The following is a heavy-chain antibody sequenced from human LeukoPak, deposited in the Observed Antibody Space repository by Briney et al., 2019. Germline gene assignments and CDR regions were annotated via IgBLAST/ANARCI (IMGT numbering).Heavy chain of an antibody. D-gene: IGHD5-24*01. Sequence: ASVKVSCKASGYTFTGYYMHWVRQAPGQGLEWMGWINPNSGGTNYAQKFQGRVTMTRDTSISTAYMELSRLRSDDTAVYYCAREGLEGNGYNYFGYWGRGTLVTVSS. J-gene: IGHJ4*02. CDR1: GYTFTGYY. CDR3: AREGLEGNGYNYFGY. CDR2: INPNSGGT. V-gene: IGHV1-2*02.